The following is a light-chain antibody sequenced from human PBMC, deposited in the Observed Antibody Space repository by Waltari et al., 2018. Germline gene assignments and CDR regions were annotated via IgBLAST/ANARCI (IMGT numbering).Light chain of an antibody. CDR3: QQYNSYRT. CDR2: KAS. CDR1: QDINNF. V-gene: IGKV1-5*03. Sequence: MQVTQSPSSLSASVGDRVTITCQASQDINNFLNWYQQKPGKAPKLLIYKASILESGVPSRFSGSGSGTEFTLTISSLQPDDFATYYCQQYNSYRTFGQGTKVEIK. J-gene: IGKJ1*01.